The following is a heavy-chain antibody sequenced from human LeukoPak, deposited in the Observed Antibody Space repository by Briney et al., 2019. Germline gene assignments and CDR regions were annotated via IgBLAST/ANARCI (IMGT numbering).Heavy chain of an antibody. CDR2: ISGSGGST. D-gene: IGHD4-17*01. CDR1: GLTFSSYV. V-gene: IGHV3-23*01. CDR3: ANPPYGDPTGGIFDY. Sequence: GGSLRLSCAASGLTFSSYVMSWVREAPGKGLEWVSSISGSGGSTYNADSVKGRFTISRDNSKNTLYLQMNSLRAEDTAVYFCANPPYGDPTGGIFDYWGQGTLVTVSS. J-gene: IGHJ4*02.